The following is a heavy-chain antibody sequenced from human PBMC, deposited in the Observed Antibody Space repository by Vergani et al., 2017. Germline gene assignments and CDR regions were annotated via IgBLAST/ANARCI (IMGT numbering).Heavy chain of an antibody. D-gene: IGHD1-26*01. CDR3: ARHQGITSIVGATTAAFDI. J-gene: IGHJ3*02. Sequence: EVQLVESGGGLVKPGGSLRLSCAASGFTFSSYSMNWVRQAPGKGLEWVSSISSSSSYIYYADSVKGRFTISRDNAKNSLYLQMDSLRAEDTAVYYCARHQGITSIVGATTAAFDIWGQGRMVTVSS. CDR2: ISSSSSYI. V-gene: IGHV3-21*01. CDR1: GFTFSSYS.